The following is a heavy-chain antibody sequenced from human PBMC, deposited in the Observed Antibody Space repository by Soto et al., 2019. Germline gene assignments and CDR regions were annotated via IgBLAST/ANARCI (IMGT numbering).Heavy chain of an antibody. CDR3: ARVMRESSGCRNWFDP. CDR2: ISAYNGNT. Sequence: QVQLVQSGAEVKKSGASVKVSCKASGYTFTTYGISWVRQAPGQGLEWMGWISAYNGNTNYAQKLQGRVTMTTDTSTSTAYMELRSVRTDDTAVYYCARVMRESSGCRNWFDPWGQGTLVTVSS. V-gene: IGHV1-18*01. CDR1: GYTFTTYG. J-gene: IGHJ5*02. D-gene: IGHD6-19*01.